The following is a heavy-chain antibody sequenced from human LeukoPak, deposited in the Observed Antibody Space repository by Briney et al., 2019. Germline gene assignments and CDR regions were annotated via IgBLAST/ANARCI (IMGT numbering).Heavy chain of an antibody. CDR2: IFYNGNT. J-gene: IGHJ4*02. Sequence: SESLSLTCTVSTGFISSSNYYWAWIRQPPGKGLEWIANIFYNGNTYYNPSLKSRVTISVDTSKNQFSLRLTSVTAADTAVYYCAKQTGSGLFILPGGQGTLVTVSS. CDR1: TGFISSSNYY. V-gene: IGHV4-39*01. D-gene: IGHD3/OR15-3a*01. CDR3: AKQTGSGLFILP.